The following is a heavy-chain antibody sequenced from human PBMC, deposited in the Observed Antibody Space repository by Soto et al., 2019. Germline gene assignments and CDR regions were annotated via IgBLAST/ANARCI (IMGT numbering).Heavy chain of an antibody. CDR2: MNPNSGNT. V-gene: IGHV1-8*01. CDR3: ATSSGWYKNWFDP. D-gene: IGHD6-19*01. Sequence: SCKASGYTFTSYDTNWVRQATGQGLEWMGWMNPNSGNTGYAQKFQGRVTMTGNTSISTAYMELSSLRSEDTAVYYCATSSGWYKNWFDPWGQGTLVTVSS. CDR1: GYTFTSYD. J-gene: IGHJ5*02.